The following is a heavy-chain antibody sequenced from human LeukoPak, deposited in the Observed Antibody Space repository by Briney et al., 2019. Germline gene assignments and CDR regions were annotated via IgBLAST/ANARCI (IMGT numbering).Heavy chain of an antibody. CDR3: ASVDRHFSGTFYKKRSYGMDV. V-gene: IGHV4-34*12. J-gene: IGHJ6*02. CDR2: ILHSGIT. CDR1: GGSFSDFY. D-gene: IGHD3-10*01. Sequence: SETLSLTCAVYGGSFSDFYWSWIRQPPGKGLEWIGEILHSGITNYNPSLKSRVTISVDRSKNQFSLRLNSVTAADTAVYYCASVDRHFSGTFYKKRSYGMDVWGQGTTVSVSS.